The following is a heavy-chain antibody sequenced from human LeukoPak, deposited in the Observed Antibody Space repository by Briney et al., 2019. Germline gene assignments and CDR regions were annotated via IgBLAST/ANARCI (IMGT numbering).Heavy chain of an antibody. J-gene: IGHJ3*02. CDR2: ISGSGGST. V-gene: IGHV3-23*01. D-gene: IGHD3-10*01. CDR1: GFTFGSYA. Sequence: GGSLRLSCAASGFTFGSYAMSWVRQAPGKGLEWVSAISGSGGSTYYADSVKGRFTISRDNAKNTLYLQMNSLRAEDTAVYYCARRLVVRGVIIYPDDAFDIWGQGTMVTVSS. CDR3: ARRLVVRGVIIYPDDAFDI.